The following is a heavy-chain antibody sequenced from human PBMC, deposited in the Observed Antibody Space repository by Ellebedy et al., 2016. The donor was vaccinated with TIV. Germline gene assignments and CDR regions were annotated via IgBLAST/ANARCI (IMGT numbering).Heavy chain of an antibody. J-gene: IGHJ4*02. CDR3: ARGTDTSGYYSRFDF. CDR2: MFYSGST. V-gene: IGHV4-59*01. D-gene: IGHD3-22*01. Sequence: SETLSLTXTVSGGSISSYVWSWIRQPPGKGLEWVGDMFYSGSTKYNPSLKSRVTMSVDTSKNQFSLKVSSVTAADTAVYYCARGTDTSGYYSRFDFWGQGTLVTVSS. CDR1: GGSISSYV.